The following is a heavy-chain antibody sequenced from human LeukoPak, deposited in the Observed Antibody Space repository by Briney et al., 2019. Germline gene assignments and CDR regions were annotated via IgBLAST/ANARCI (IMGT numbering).Heavy chain of an antibody. J-gene: IGHJ4*02. V-gene: IGHV3-23*01. CDR2: ISPSGDIT. CDR3: AKDDAWLRFGE. Sequence: GGSLRLSCAASEFTFSNHGMNWVRQAPGKGLEWVSGISPSGDITYYADSVKGRFTISRDNSENTLYLEVISLTAEDTAVYYCAKDDAWLRFGEWSQGTLVTVSS. D-gene: IGHD3-10*01. CDR1: EFTFSNHG.